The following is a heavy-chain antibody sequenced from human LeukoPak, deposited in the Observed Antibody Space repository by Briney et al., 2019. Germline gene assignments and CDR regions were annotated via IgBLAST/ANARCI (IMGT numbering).Heavy chain of an antibody. Sequence: GGSLRLSCAASGFTFSSHSMNWVRQAPGKGLEWVSYISSSSSTIYYADSVKGRFTISRDNAKNSLYLQMNSLRAEDTAVYYCTRLKRSSAGPSYYYYGMDVWGQGTTVTVSS. J-gene: IGHJ6*02. CDR1: GFTFSSHS. CDR3: TRLKRSSAGPSYYYYGMDV. V-gene: IGHV3-48*01. D-gene: IGHD6-13*01. CDR2: ISSSSSTI.